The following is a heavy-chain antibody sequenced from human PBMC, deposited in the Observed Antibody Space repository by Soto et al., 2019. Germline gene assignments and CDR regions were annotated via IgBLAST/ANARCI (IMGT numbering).Heavy chain of an antibody. CDR3: ARAGVAPYYYYGMDV. CDR2: ISSYNGDT. Sequence: QVQLVQSGAEVKKPGASVKVSCKASGYTFTRSGISWVRQAPGQGTEWMGWISSYNGDTNYAQTFQGRGTMTTDTSTSTAYMELRSLRSDDTAVYYCARAGVAPYYYYGMDVWGQGTPVTVSS. CDR1: GYTFTRSG. V-gene: IGHV1-18*01. J-gene: IGHJ6*02. D-gene: IGHD5-12*01.